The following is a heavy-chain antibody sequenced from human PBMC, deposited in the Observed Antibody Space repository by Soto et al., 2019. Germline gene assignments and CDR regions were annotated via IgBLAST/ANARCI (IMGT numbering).Heavy chain of an antibody. Sequence: EVQVLLSGAGLIQPGGSLRLSGAASGFTFTDYSMAWVRQTPERGLEWFAGMSIGYEKTFYADSVRGRFIVSRDSSKNTVDLQMNSLRVEDTAIYYCAPWSGYGDLWGQGTLVTVSS. J-gene: IGHJ4*02. D-gene: IGHD4-17*01. CDR3: APWSGYGDL. CDR1: GFTFTDYS. V-gene: IGHV3-23*01. CDR2: MSIGYEKT.